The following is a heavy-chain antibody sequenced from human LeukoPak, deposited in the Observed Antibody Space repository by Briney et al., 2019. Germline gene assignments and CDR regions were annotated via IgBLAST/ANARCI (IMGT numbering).Heavy chain of an antibody. CDR3: AKDKAREVVVMDY. Sequence: RGSLRLSCAASGFTFSSYGMHWVRQAPGKGLEWVAFIRYDGSNKYYADSVKGRFTISRDNSKNTLYLQMNSLRAEDTAVYYCAKDKAREVVVMDYWGQGTLVTVSS. CDR2: IRYDGSNK. CDR1: GFTFSSYG. V-gene: IGHV3-30*02. J-gene: IGHJ4*02. D-gene: IGHD3-22*01.